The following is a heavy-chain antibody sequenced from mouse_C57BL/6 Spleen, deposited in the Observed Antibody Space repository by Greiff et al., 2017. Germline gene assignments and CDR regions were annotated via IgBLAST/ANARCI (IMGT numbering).Heavy chain of an antibody. CDR2: IDPNSGGT. CDR3: APAFYSSYVFCAD. Sequence: QVQLQQPGAELVKPGASVKLSCKASGYTFTSYWMHWVKQRPGRGLEWIGRIDPNSGGTKYNEMFKSKATLTVDNPSSTAYMQLSSLTSENSAVYYGAPAFYSSYVFCADWGQGTLVTVSA. V-gene: IGHV1-72*01. D-gene: IGHD2-5*01. J-gene: IGHJ3*01. CDR1: GYTFTSYW.